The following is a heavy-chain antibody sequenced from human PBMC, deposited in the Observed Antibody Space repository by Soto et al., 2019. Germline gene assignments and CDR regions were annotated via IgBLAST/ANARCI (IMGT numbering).Heavy chain of an antibody. CDR3: ARDNNWSYDY. J-gene: IGHJ4*02. D-gene: IGHD1-1*01. Sequence: GSLRLSCAASGFTFSSHWMHWVREAPGKGLVWVSHIGPDGSSTRNADSVQGRFTISRDNARNTLYLQMNSLRDEDTALYYCARDNNWSYDYWGQGILVTVSS. CDR1: GFTFSSHW. V-gene: IGHV3-74*01. CDR2: IGPDGSST.